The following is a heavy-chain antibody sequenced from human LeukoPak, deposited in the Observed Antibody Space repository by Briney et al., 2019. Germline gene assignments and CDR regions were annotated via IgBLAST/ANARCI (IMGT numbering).Heavy chain of an antibody. CDR1: GLTLSRHW. CDR2: INEDGSQK. CDR3: ARGHYDMDV. J-gene: IGHJ6*02. V-gene: IGHV3-7*05. Sequence: GGSLRPSCAASGLTLSRHWMSWVRQAPGKGLEWVANINEDGSQKHHVDSVKGRFSISRDNAKNSLNLQMNSLRAEDTAVYHCARGHYDMDVWGQGTPVTVSS.